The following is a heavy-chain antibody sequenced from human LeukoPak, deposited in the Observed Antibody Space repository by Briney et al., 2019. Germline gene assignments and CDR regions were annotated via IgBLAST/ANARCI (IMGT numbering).Heavy chain of an antibody. Sequence: SETLSLTCTVSGGSISSYYWSWIRQPPGKGLEWIGYIYYSGSTNYNPSLKSRVTISVDTSVNQFSLKMSSVTSADTAVYYCARHHERSGYRAVDYWGQGTLVTVSS. CDR1: GGSISSYY. CDR3: ARHHERSGYRAVDY. D-gene: IGHD3-22*01. CDR2: IYYSGST. V-gene: IGHV4-59*01. J-gene: IGHJ4*02.